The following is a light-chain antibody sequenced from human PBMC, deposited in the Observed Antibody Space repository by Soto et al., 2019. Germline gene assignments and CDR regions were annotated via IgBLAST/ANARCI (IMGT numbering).Light chain of an antibody. Sequence: IGMSKTPEYLSVSLGERATINFNSGQMVLYSSNNNNYLAWYQQKPGQPPKLLIYWASTRESGVPDRFSGSGSGTDFTLTINSLQAEDVAVYYCQQYYSTPLTFGGVSNVDIK. CDR1: QMVLYSSNNNNY. CDR2: WAS. J-gene: IGKJ4*01. V-gene: IGKV4-1*01. CDR3: QQYYSTPLT.